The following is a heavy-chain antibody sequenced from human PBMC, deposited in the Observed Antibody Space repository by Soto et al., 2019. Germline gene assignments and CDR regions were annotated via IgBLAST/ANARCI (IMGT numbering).Heavy chain of an antibody. J-gene: IGHJ6*02. D-gene: IGHD3-16*01. V-gene: IGHV1-3*02. CDR2: SNAANGHT. Sequence: ASVKVSCKASGCTFSIYSMHWVRQAHGQRLEWMGWSNAANGHTQYSQDLQGRVTITRDTSASTAYMELSSLRPEDMAVYYCARDGGSGMDVWGQGTTVTVSS. CDR1: GCTFSIYS. CDR3: ARDGGSGMDV.